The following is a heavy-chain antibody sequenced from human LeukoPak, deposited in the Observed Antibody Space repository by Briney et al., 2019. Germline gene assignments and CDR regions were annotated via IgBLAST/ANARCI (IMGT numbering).Heavy chain of an antibody. Sequence: GGSLRLSCVASGFTFGKYWMSWVRQAPGKGLEWVANIKLDGSEKNYVDSVKGRFTISRDNTKNPLYLQMNSLRVEDTAVFYCARDQYDTWSRRGNFDSWGQGTLVIVSS. CDR3: ARDQYDTWSRRGNFDS. D-gene: IGHD3-3*01. J-gene: IGHJ4*02. CDR2: IKLDGSEK. V-gene: IGHV3-7*03. CDR1: GFTFGKYW.